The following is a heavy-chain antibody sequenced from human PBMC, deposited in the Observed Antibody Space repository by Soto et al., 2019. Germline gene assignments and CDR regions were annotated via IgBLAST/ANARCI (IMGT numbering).Heavy chain of an antibody. J-gene: IGHJ3*01. CDR2: ISFDGSVQ. CDR3: AKGEQQMAPYDALDL. Sequence: QVQLVESGGGVVQPGRSLRLSCAASGFTFSNFGMHWVRQAPGKGLEWVGVISFDGSVQYYGDSVKGRFTVSRDNTKNTLFLQVNNLRPEDTAMYYWAKGEQQMAPYDALDLWGQGTMVTVSS. D-gene: IGHD6-13*01. CDR1: GFTFSNFG. V-gene: IGHV3-30*18.